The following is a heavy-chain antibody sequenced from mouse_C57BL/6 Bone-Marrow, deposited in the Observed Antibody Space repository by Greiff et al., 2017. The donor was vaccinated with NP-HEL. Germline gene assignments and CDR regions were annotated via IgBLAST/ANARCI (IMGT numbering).Heavy chain of an antibody. J-gene: IGHJ2*01. CDR2: ISSGGSYT. Sequence: EVQLQQSGGDLVKPGGSLKLSCAASGFTFSSYGMSWVRQTPDKRLEWVATISSGGSYTYYPDSVKGRFTISRDNAKNTLYLQMSSLKSEDTAMYYCARIYYDYADYWGQGTTLTVSS. CDR1: GFTFSSYG. D-gene: IGHD2-4*01. CDR3: ARIYYDYADY. V-gene: IGHV5-6*01.